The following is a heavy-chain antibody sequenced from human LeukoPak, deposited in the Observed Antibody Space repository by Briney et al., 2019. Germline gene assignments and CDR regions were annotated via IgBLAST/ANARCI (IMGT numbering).Heavy chain of an antibody. Sequence: GGSLRLSCTASGFIFRNYDMHWVRQVPGKGLEWVSAVGTADDTYYLGSVKGRFTISRENANSSLHLQMYGLRAGDTAVYYCARGLGFGVRLANDAFDIWGRGTMVIVSA. D-gene: IGHD3-10*01. CDR3: ARGLGFGVRLANDAFDI. J-gene: IGHJ3*02. CDR2: VGTADDT. V-gene: IGHV3-13*01. CDR1: GFIFRNYD.